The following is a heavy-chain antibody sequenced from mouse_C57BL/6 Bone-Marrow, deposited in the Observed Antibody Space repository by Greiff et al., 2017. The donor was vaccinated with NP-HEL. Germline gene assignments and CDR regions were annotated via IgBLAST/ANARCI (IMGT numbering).Heavy chain of an antibody. V-gene: IGHV1-9*01. CDR3: ARPVYYYGSSYPSFDY. Sequence: QVQLQQSGAELMKPGASVKLSCKATGYTFTGYWIEWVKQRPGHGLEWIGEILPGSGSTNYNEKFKGKATFTADTSSNTAYMQLSSLTTEDSAIYYCARPVYYYGSSYPSFDYWGQGTTLTVSS. CDR2: ILPGSGST. D-gene: IGHD1-1*01. J-gene: IGHJ2*01. CDR1: GYTFTGYW.